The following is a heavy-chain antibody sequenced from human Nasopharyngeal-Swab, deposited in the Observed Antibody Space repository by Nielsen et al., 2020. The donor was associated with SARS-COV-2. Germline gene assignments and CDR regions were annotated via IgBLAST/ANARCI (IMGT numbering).Heavy chain of an antibody. D-gene: IGHD1-7*01. CDR3: ARARSGTLDF. CDR2: ISSSSSYT. Sequence: WIRQPPGKGLEWVSYISSSSSYTNYADSVKGRFTISRDNAKNSLYLQMNSLRAEDTALYYCARARSGTLDFWGQGTLVTVSS. V-gene: IGHV3-11*05. J-gene: IGHJ4*02.